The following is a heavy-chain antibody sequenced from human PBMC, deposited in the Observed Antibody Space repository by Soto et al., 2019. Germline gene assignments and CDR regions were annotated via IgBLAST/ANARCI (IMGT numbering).Heavy chain of an antibody. CDR1: GFTFSSYA. V-gene: IGHV3-23*01. Sequence: EVQLLESGGGLVQPGGSLRLSCAASGFTFSSYAMSWVRQAPGKGLEWVSAISGSGGSTYDADSVKGRFTISRDSSKHTLYLQMNSLRAEDTPVYYCAKDELRMATRSFDYWGQGNLVTVSS. D-gene: IGHD2-15*01. CDR3: AKDELRMATRSFDY. CDR2: ISGSGGST. J-gene: IGHJ4*02.